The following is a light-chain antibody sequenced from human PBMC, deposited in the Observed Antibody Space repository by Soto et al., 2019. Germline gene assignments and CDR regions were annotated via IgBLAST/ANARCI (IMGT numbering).Light chain of an antibody. CDR1: SSNVGSHY. Sequence: QPVLTQPPSVSATPGQRVTISCSGSSSNVGSHYVYWYQQLSGTAPKLLIYNNGQRPSGVPDRFSDSKSGTSASLAISGLRSEDEADYYCAAWDDSLGSRLFGGGTKPPS. J-gene: IGLJ3*02. CDR2: NNG. V-gene: IGLV1-47*01. CDR3: AAWDDSLGSRL.